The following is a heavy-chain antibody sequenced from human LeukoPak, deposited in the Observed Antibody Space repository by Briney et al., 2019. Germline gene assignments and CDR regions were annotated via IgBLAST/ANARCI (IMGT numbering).Heavy chain of an antibody. V-gene: IGHV4-39*01. CDR2: IYYSGST. J-gene: IGHJ5*02. Sequence: PSETLSLTCTVSGGSINSGSYYWGWIRQPPGKGLEWIGSIYYSGSTYYNPSLKSRVTISVDTSKNQFSLKLSSVTAADTAVYYCARHEGGLWSAWGQGTLVTVSS. D-gene: IGHD3-3*01. CDR3: ARHEGGLWSA. CDR1: GGSINSGSYY.